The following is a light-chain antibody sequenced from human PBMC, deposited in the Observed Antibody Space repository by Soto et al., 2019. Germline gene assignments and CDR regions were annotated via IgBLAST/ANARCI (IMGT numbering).Light chain of an antibody. J-gene: IGKJ5*01. CDR2: DAS. V-gene: IGKV1-33*01. CDR3: QHYDHLPIT. CDR1: QDISNY. Sequence: DIQMTQSTSSLSASVGDRVTITCQASQDISNYLNWYQQKPGKAPKLLIYDASNLETGVPSRFSGSGSGTDFTLTISSLQPEDVATYYCQHYDHLPITFGQGTRLEIK.